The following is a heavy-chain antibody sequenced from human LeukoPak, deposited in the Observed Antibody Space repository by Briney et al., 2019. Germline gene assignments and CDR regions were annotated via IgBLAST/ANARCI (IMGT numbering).Heavy chain of an antibody. CDR3: ARHGARWFNAEYFQH. J-gene: IGHJ1*01. Sequence: GESLQISCQGSGYTFTSYWIGWVRQVPGKGLEWMGIIYPGDSDTRYSPSFQGQVTISADKSISTAYLQWSSLKASDTAMYYCARHGARWFNAEYFQHWGQGTLVTVSS. D-gene: IGHD1-26*01. V-gene: IGHV5-51*01. CDR1: GYTFTSYW. CDR2: IYPGDSDT.